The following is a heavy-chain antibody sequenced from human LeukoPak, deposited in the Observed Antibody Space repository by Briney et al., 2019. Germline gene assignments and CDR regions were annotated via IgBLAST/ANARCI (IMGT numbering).Heavy chain of an antibody. V-gene: IGHV1-2*02. CDR2: INPNSGGT. J-gene: IGHJ4*02. D-gene: IGHD5-12*01. CDR3: AREEGIVATAFDY. CDR1: GYTFTGYY. Sequence: GASVKVSCKASGYTFTGYYMHWVRQAPGQGLEWMGWINPNSGGTNYAQKFQGRVTMTRDTSISTAYMELSRLRSDDTAVYYCAREEGIVATAFDYWGQGTLVTVSS.